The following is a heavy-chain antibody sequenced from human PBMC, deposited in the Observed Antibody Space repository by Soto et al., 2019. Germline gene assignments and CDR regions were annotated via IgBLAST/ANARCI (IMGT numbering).Heavy chain of an antibody. D-gene: IGHD3-22*01. CDR3: TTGLSNGYYNFDY. Sequence: GGYLKLSCAASGFTFSNDRMSWVRQAQGKGLEWVGRIKGEADGGTTDYAAPVKGRITISRDHSKDALYLQMNSLKTEDTAVYYCTTGLSNGYYNFDYWGQGT. V-gene: IGHV3-15*01. J-gene: IGHJ4*02. CDR1: GFTFSNDR. CDR2: IKGEADGGTT.